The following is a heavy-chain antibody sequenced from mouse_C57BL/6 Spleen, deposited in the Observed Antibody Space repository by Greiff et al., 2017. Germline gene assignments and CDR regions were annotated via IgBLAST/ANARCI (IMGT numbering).Heavy chain of an antibody. CDR2: IDPSDSET. D-gene: IGHD1-1*01. CDR3: ARSSGSRSYWYFDV. J-gene: IGHJ1*03. Sequence: QVQLQQPGAELVRPGSSVKLSCKASGYTFTSYWMHWVKQRPIQGLEWIGNIDPSDSETHYNQKFKDKATLTVDKSSSTAYMQLSSLTSDDSAVYYCARSSGSRSYWYFDVWGTGTTVTVSS. CDR1: GYTFTSYW. V-gene: IGHV1-52*01.